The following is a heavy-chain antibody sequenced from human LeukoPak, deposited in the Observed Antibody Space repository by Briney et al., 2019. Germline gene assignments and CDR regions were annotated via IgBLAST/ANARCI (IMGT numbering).Heavy chain of an antibody. D-gene: IGHD2-21*01. Sequence: SETLSLTCTVSGGSITSHYWAWLRQPPEKGLEWIGYVYYSGYSNYNPSLKSRVSMSVDTSMNQFSLKLASVTAADTAVYYCARHSIASDGARLFDYWGRGTLSPSPQ. CDR2: VYYSGYS. CDR1: GGSITSHY. CDR3: ARHSIASDGARLFDY. J-gene: IGHJ4*02. V-gene: IGHV4-59*08.